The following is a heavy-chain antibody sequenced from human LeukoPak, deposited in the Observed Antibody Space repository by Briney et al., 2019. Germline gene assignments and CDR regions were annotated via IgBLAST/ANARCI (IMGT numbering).Heavy chain of an antibody. CDR2: ISAYNGNT. CDR3: ARLGRYSDYFDY. Sequence: ASVKVSCKASGYSFTNYAISWVRQAPGQGLEWMGWISAYNGNTNYAQKFQGRVTMTTDTSTSTAYMELRSLRSDDTAVYYCARLGRYSDYFDYWGQGTLVTVSS. D-gene: IGHD2-21*01. CDR1: GYSFTNYA. J-gene: IGHJ4*02. V-gene: IGHV1-18*01.